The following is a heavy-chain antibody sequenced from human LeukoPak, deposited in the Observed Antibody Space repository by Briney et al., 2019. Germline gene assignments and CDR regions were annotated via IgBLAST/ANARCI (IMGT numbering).Heavy chain of an antibody. V-gene: IGHV3-7*01. CDR2: INQDGSEK. CDR1: GLIFRSYW. J-gene: IGHJ4*02. CDR3: ARERDGRFFDY. Sequence: GGSLRLSCEVSGLIFRSYWMSWVRQAPGKGLEWVANINQDGSEKYFVDSVRGRFTISRDIAKNSLHLQMNTLRAEDTAVYYCARERDGRFFDYWGQGTLVSVSS. D-gene: IGHD5-24*01.